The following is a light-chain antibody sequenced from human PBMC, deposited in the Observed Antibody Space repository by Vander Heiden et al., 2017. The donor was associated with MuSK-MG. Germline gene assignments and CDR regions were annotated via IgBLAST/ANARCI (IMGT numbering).Light chain of an antibody. CDR3: QQDYSIPRT. J-gene: IGKJ1*01. Sequence: DIVMTQSPDSLAVSLGERATINCKSSQSVLYSSNNKNFLAWFQQKPGQPPKLLIYGPSTRESGVPDRFSGSGSGTDFTLTISSLQAEDVAVYYCQQDYSIPRTFGQGTKVEIK. V-gene: IGKV4-1*01. CDR2: GPS. CDR1: QSVLYSSNNKNF.